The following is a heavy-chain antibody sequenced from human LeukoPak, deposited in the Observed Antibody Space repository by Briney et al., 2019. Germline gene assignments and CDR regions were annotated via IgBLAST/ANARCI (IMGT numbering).Heavy chain of an antibody. CDR2: ISGSGGST. J-gene: IGHJ4*02. D-gene: IGHD3-22*01. CDR3: ARGDWGVVVPDFDY. Sequence: QTGGSLRLSCAASGFTFSSYGMSWVRQAPGKWLEWVSAISGSGGSTYYADSVKGRFTISRDNSKNTLYLQMNSLRAEDTAVYYCARGDWGVVVPDFDYWGQGTLVTVSS. CDR1: GFTFSSYG. V-gene: IGHV3-23*01.